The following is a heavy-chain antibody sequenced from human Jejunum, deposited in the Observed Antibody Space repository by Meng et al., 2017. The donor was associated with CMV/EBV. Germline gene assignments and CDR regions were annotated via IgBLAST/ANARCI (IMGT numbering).Heavy chain of an antibody. V-gene: IGHV2-5*02. J-gene: IGHJ4*02. CDR1: STSGVG. CDR2: IYWDDDK. D-gene: IGHD1-26*01. Sequence: STSGVGVGWIRQTPGEAPETLALIYWDDDKRYNPSLRNRLAIVKDSSRDQVVLTMTNMDPVDTATYFCAHRLHLSDFWDGGAFDQWGQGVVVTVSS. CDR3: AHRLHLSDFWDGGAFDQ.